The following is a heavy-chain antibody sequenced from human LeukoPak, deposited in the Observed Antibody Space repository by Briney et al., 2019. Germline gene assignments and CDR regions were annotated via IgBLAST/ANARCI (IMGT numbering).Heavy chain of an antibody. CDR3: ARDFRTRDYYYDSSGYPTTFDY. CDR1: GFTVSSNS. D-gene: IGHD3-22*01. CDR2: IYSDNT. V-gene: IGHV3-53*01. J-gene: IGHJ4*02. Sequence: GGSLRLSCTGSGFTVSSNSMSWVPQAPGKGLEGVSFIYSDNTHYSHSVKGRFTISRDNSKNTLYLQMNSLRAEDTAVYYCARDFRTRDYYYDSSGYPTTFDYWGQGTLVTVSS.